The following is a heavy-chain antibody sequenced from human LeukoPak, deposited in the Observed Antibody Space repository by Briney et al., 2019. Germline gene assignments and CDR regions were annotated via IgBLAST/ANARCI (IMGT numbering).Heavy chain of an antibody. D-gene: IGHD3-16*02. CDR3: ARLSNDYVWGSYPPY. Sequence: PGGSLRLSCAASGFTFSDYYMSWIRQAPGKGLEWVSYISSSGSYIYYADSVKGRFTISRDNAKNSLYLQMNSLRAEDTAVYYCARLSNDYVWGSYPPYWGQGTLVTVSS. J-gene: IGHJ4*02. CDR1: GFTFSDYY. V-gene: IGHV3-11*04. CDR2: ISSSGSYI.